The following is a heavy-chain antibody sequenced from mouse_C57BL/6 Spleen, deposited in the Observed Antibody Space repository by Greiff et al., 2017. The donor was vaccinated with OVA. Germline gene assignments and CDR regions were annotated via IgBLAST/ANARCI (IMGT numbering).Heavy chain of an antibody. J-gene: IGHJ3*01. D-gene: IGHD3-1*01. V-gene: IGHV1-69*01. CDR1: GYTFTSYW. Sequence: QVQLQQPGAELVMPGASVKLSCKASGYTFTSYWMHWVKQRPGPGLEWIGDLDPPDSYPNYHQKFKGKSTLTVDKSSSTAYMHLSSLTSEVSSVYGCARGGSCFAYWGQGTLVTVS. CDR3: ARGGSCFAY. CDR2: LDPPDSYP.